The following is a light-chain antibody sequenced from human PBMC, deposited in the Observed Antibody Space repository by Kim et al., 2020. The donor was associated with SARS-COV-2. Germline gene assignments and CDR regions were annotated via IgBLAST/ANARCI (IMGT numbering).Light chain of an antibody. CDR1: QSVSSN. V-gene: IGKV3-15*01. Sequence: SVSPRESATLSCRASQSVSSNLAWYHQTPGQAPRLLIYGASTRATGIPARFSGSGSGTEFTLTISSLQSEDFAVYYCQQYNNWPYTFGQGTKLEI. J-gene: IGKJ2*01. CDR3: QQYNNWPYT. CDR2: GAS.